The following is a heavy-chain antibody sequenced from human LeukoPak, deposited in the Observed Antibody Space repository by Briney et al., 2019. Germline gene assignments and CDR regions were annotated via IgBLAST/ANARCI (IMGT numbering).Heavy chain of an antibody. V-gene: IGHV4-34*01. CDR3: ARAPYQLLYGGLDY. CDR1: SGSFSGYY. J-gene: IGHJ4*02. CDR2: INHSGST. Sequence: SETLSLTCAVYSGSFSGYYWSWIRQPPGKGLEWIGEINHSGSTNYNPSLKSRVTISVDTSKNQFSLKLSSVTAADTAVYYCARAPYQLLYGGLDYWGQGTLVTVSS. D-gene: IGHD2-2*01.